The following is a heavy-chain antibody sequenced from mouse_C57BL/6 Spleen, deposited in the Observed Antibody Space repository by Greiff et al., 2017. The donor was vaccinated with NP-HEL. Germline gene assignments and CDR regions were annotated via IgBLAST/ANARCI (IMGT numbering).Heavy chain of an antibody. V-gene: IGHV1-26*01. D-gene: IGHD2-4*01. CDR3: AREGLRRGAMDY. Sequence: EVQLQQSGPELVKPGASVKISCKASGYTFTDYYMNWVKQSHGKSLEWIGDINPNNGGTSYNQKFKGKATLTVDKSSSTAYMELRSLTSEDSAVYYCAREGLRRGAMDYWGQGTSVTVSS. CDR1: GYTFTDYY. CDR2: INPNNGGT. J-gene: IGHJ4*01.